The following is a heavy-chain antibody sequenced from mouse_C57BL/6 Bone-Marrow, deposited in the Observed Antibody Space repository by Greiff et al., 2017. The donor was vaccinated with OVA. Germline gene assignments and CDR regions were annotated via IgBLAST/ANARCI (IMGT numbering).Heavy chain of an antibody. CDR1: GYTFTSYG. Sequence: VQLQQSGAELARPGASVKLSCKASGYTFTSYGISWVKQRPGQGLEWIGEIYPRSGNTYYNEKFKGKATLTADKSSSTAYMELRSLTSEDSAVYFCARSRWEDYWGQGTTLTVSS. CDR2: IYPRSGNT. D-gene: IGHD1-1*02. V-gene: IGHV1-81*01. CDR3: ARSRWEDY. J-gene: IGHJ2*01.